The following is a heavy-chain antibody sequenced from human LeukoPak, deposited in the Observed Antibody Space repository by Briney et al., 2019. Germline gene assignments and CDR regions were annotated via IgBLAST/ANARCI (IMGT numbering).Heavy chain of an antibody. D-gene: IGHD6-19*01. J-gene: IGHJ6*04. Sequence: GGSLRLSCAASGFTFSSYGMHRVRQAPGEGLEWVAVILYDGSNKYYADSVKGRFTISRDNSKNTLYLQMNSLRAEDTAVYYCAKDLQWLRTDGMDVWGKGTTVTVSS. CDR3: AKDLQWLRTDGMDV. CDR1: GFTFSSYG. V-gene: IGHV3-30*18. CDR2: ILYDGSNK.